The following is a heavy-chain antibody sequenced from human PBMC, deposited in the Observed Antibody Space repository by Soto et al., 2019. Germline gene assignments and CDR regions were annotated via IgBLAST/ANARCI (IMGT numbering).Heavy chain of an antibody. J-gene: IGHJ4*02. Sequence: SETLSLTCTVSGGSISSGGYYWSWIRQHPGKGLEWIGYIYYSGSTYYNPSLKSRVTISVDTSKNQFSLKLSSVTAADTAVYYCARDGSRFETYIDYWGQGTLVTVSS. V-gene: IGHV4-31*03. CDR2: IYYSGST. D-gene: IGHD2-2*01. CDR1: GGSISSGGYY. CDR3: ARDGSRFETYIDY.